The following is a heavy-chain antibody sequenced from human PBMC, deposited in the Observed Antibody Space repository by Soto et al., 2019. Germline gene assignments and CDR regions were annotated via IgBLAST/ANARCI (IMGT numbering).Heavy chain of an antibody. V-gene: IGHV5-51*01. J-gene: IGHJ5*02. D-gene: IGHD4-17*01. CDR2: IYPGDSDT. CDR1: GYSFTSYW. Sequence: LGESLKISCKGSGYSFTSYWIGWVRQMPGKGLEWMGIIYPGDSDTRYSPSFQGQVTISVDKSISTAYLQWSSLKASDTAIYYCTRGGGDDSGGNHHWGQGTPVTVSS. CDR3: TRGGGDDSGGNHH.